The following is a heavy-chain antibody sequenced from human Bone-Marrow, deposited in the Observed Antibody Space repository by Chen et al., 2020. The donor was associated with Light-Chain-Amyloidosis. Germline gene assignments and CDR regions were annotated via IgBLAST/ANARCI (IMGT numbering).Heavy chain of an antibody. J-gene: IGHJ4*02. V-gene: IGHV1-2*02. CDR3: ARPNLYSGSYVPDY. D-gene: IGHD1-26*01. CDR1: GYTFTGYY. Sequence: QVQMVQSGAEVTKPGASVKVSCTASGYTFTGYYMHWVRQAPGQGREWMGWINPNSGGTNYAQKFQGRVTMTRDTSISTAYMELSRLRSDDTAVYYCARPNLYSGSYVPDYWGQGTLVTVSS. CDR2: INPNSGGT.